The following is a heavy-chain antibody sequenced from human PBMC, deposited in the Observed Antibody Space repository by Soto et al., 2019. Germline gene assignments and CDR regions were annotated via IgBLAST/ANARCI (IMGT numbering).Heavy chain of an antibody. V-gene: IGHV4-34*01. Sequence: SQTLSLTCAVYGGSFSGYYWSWIRQPPGKGLEWIGEINHSGSTNYNPSLKSRVTISVDTSKNQFSLKLSYVTAADTAVYYCARGGMRGYSGYEYYFDYWGQGTLVTVSS. CDR2: INHSGST. CDR3: ARGGMRGYSGYEYYFDY. D-gene: IGHD5-12*01. CDR1: GGSFSGYY. J-gene: IGHJ4*02.